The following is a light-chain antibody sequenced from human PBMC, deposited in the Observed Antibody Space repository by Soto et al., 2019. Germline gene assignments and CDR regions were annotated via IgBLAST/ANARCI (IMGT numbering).Light chain of an antibody. CDR3: QQSYSTPYT. J-gene: IGKJ2*01. Sequence: DIPMTQSPSSLSASIGDTVTISCRASQSITTYLNWYQQRPGKAPNLRMYAAAKLQGGVPSRFRGSGSGTDFMLTISSLQPEDFATYYCQQSYSTPYTFGQGTRLGI. V-gene: IGKV1-39*01. CDR1: QSITTY. CDR2: AAA.